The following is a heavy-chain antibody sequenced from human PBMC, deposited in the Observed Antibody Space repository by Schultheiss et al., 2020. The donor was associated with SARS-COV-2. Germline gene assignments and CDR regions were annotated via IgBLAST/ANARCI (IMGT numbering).Heavy chain of an antibody. Sequence: SETLSLTCTVSGGSISSYYWSWIRQHPGKGLEWIGYIYYSGSTYYNPSLKSRVTISVDTSKNQFSLKLSSVTAADTAVYYCARESRQDGDYVGWGQGTLVTVSS. J-gene: IGHJ4*02. CDR3: ARESRQDGDYVG. V-gene: IGHV4-59*06. CDR2: IYYSGST. D-gene: IGHD4-17*01. CDR1: GGSISSYY.